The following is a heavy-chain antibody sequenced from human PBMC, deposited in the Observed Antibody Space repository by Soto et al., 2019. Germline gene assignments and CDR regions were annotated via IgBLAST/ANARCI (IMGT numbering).Heavy chain of an antibody. CDR1: GGTFSSYA. CDR3: ASKTDGITGTTGYYYCYYGMDV. Sequence: SVKVSCKASGGTFSSYAISWVRQAPGQGLEWMGGIIPIFGTANYAQKFQGRVTITADESTSTAYMELSSLRSEDTAVYYCASKTDGITGTTGYYYCYYGMDVWGQGTTVTVSS. CDR2: IIPIFGTA. V-gene: IGHV1-69*13. D-gene: IGHD1-20*01. J-gene: IGHJ6*02.